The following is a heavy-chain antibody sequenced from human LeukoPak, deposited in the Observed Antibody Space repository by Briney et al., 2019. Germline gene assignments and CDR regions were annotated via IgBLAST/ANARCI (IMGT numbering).Heavy chain of an antibody. D-gene: IGHD2-8*02. CDR1: GGSFSSYY. CDR2: IYYSGST. J-gene: IGHJ4*02. Sequence: SETLSLTCAVYGGSFSSYYWSWIRQPPGKGLEWIGYIYYSGSTNYNPSLKSRVTISVDTSKNQFSLKLSSVTAADTAVYYCARDLESTGYFDYWGQGTLVTVSS. CDR3: ARDLESTGYFDY. V-gene: IGHV4-59*01.